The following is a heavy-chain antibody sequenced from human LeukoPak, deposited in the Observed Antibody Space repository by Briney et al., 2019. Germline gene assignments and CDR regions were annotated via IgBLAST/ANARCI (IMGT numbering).Heavy chain of an antibody. V-gene: IGHV4-34*01. D-gene: IGHD3-3*01. CDR1: GGSFSGYY. CDR3: ARIAGYFYFWSGYRHNWFDP. J-gene: IGHJ5*02. Sequence: SETLSLTCAVYGGSFSGYYWSWIHQPPGKGLEWIGEINHSGSTNYNPSLKSRVTISVDTSKNQFSLKLSSVTAADTAVYYCARIAGYFYFWSGYRHNWFDPWGQGTLVTVSS. CDR2: INHSGST.